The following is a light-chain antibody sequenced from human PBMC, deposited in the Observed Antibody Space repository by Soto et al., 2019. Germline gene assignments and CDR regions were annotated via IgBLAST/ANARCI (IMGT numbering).Light chain of an antibody. V-gene: IGKV3-11*01. CDR3: QQRSNQLT. J-gene: IGKJ4*01. CDR2: DAS. CDR1: QTINNY. Sequence: EIVLTQSPATLSLSPGERATLSCRASQTINNYLAWYQHKPGQAPRLLIYDASNRATGIPARFSGSGSGTDFTLTISSLEPEDFAVYYCQQRSNQLTFGGGTKVDIK.